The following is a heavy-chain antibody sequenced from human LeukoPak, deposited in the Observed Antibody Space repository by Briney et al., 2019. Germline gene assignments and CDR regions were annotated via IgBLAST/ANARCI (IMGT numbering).Heavy chain of an antibody. CDR2: IYHSGST. V-gene: IGHV4-4*02. J-gene: IGHJ3*02. CDR3: ARHDVVSRAFDI. Sequence: KPSETLSLTCAVSGGSISSSNWWSWVRQPPGKGLEWIGEIYHSGSTNYNPSLKSRVTISVDRSKNQFSLKLSSVTAADTAVYYCARHDVVSRAFDIWGPGTMVTVSS. D-gene: IGHD2-15*01. CDR1: GGSISSSNW.